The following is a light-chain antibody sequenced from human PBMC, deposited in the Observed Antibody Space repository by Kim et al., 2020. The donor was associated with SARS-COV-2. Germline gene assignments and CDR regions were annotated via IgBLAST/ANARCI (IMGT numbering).Light chain of an antibody. CDR2: GAS. V-gene: IGKV4-1*01. Sequence: ATITCKSSQSVLSSSNNRNYSSWRQQKPGQPPRLLIYGASSRKSGVPDRFGGSVSGTDFTLTISSLQAEDVAVYYCQQYYTTPITFGQGTRLEIK. CDR1: QSVLSSSNNRNY. J-gene: IGKJ5*01. CDR3: QQYYTTPIT.